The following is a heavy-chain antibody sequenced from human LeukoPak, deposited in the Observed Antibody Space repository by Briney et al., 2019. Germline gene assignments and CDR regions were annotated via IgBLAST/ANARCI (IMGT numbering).Heavy chain of an antibody. D-gene: IGHD2-15*01. CDR1: GFTFSSYS. Sequence: NPGGSLRLSCAASGFTFSSYSMNWVRQAPGKGLEWVSSISSSSSYIYYADSVKGRFTISRDNAKNSLYLQMNSLRAEDTAVYYCARRVVVVAATSISYYFDYWGQGTLVTVSS. CDR2: ISSSSSYI. CDR3: ARRVVVVAATSISYYFDY. V-gene: IGHV3-21*01. J-gene: IGHJ4*02.